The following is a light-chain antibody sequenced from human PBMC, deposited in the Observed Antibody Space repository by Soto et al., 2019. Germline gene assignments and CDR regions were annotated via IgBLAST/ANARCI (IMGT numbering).Light chain of an antibody. J-gene: IGKJ4*01. CDR3: QQYNYWPLT. CDR2: GAS. Sequence: EIVMTQSPATLSVSPGERVTLSCRASQSVSFYLAWYQQRLGQAPRPLIYGASTRPTGIPARFSASGSGTEFTLTINSLQSEDFAVYYCQQYNYWPLTFGGGTRVEI. CDR1: QSVSFY. V-gene: IGKV3-15*01.